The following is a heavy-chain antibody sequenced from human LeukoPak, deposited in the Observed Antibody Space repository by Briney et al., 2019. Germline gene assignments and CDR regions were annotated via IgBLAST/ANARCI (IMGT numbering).Heavy chain of an antibody. V-gene: IGHV3-15*01. J-gene: IGHJ6*02. CDR2: IKSKTDGGTT. CDR3: TTVQHYYENNYYYGMNV. D-gene: IGHD3-22*01. CDR1: GFTFSNAW. Sequence: PGGSLRLSCAASGFTFSNAWMSWVRQAPGKGLEWVGRIKSKTDGGTTDYAAPVKGRFTISRDDSKNTLYLQMNSLKTEDAAVYYCTTVQHYYENNYYYGMNVWGQGTTVTVSS.